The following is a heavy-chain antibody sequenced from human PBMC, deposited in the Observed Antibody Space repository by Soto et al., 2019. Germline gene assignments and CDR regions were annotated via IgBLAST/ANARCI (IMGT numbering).Heavy chain of an antibody. CDR2: IYYSGST. CDR3: ARRYCSSTSCYSFDP. D-gene: IGHD2-2*01. CDR1: GGSISSGGYY. J-gene: IGHJ5*02. Sequence: QVQLQESGPGLVKPSQTLSLTCTVSGGSISSGGYYWSWIRQHPGKGLEWIGYIYYSGSTYYNPSLKSRVTISVDTSKNQFSLKLSSVTAADTAVYYCARRYCSSTSCYSFDPWGQGTLVTVSS. V-gene: IGHV4-31*03.